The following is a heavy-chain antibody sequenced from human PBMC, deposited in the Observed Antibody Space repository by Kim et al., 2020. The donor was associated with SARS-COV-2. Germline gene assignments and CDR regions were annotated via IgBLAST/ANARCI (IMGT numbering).Heavy chain of an antibody. Sequence: GGSLRLSCIASGFTFNKYGMSWVRQAPGKGLEWVANINQDGSEKYYVDSVKGRFTISRDNAKNSLYLEMNSLRAEDTAVYYCTFGGLYWGQGTLVTVSS. CDR3: TFGGLY. J-gene: IGHJ4*02. D-gene: IGHD3-16*01. CDR2: INQDGSEK. V-gene: IGHV3-7*01. CDR1: GFTFNKYG.